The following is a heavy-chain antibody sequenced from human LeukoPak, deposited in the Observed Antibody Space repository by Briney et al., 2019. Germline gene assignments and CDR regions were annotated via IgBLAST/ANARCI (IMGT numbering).Heavy chain of an antibody. CDR3: ARASYDFWSGYYIGNAFDI. CDR1: GGTFSSYA. Sequence: SVKVSCKASGGTFSSYAISWVRQAPGQGLEWMGGIIPTFGTANYAQKFQGRVTITADESTSTAYMELSSLRSEDTAVYYCARASYDFWSGYYIGNAFDIWGQGTMVTVSS. D-gene: IGHD3-3*01. J-gene: IGHJ3*02. V-gene: IGHV1-69*01. CDR2: IIPTFGTA.